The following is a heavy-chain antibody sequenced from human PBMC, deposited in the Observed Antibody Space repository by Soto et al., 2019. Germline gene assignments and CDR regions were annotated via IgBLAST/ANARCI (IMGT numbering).Heavy chain of an antibody. CDR1: GFTLSSYV. CDR2: ISYDGNNK. CDR3: ARDLYGSWSYDY. J-gene: IGHJ4*02. V-gene: IGHV3-30-3*01. D-gene: IGHD1-26*01. Sequence: QVQLVESGGGVVQPGGSLRLSCGASGFTLSSYVMHWVRQAPGKGLEWVAVISYDGNNKYYADSVKGRFTISRDNSKNTLYLQMNSLRAEDTAVYYCARDLYGSWSYDYWGQGTLVTVSS.